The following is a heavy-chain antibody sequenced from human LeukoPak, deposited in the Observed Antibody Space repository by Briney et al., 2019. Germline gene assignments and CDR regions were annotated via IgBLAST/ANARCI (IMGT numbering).Heavy chain of an antibody. J-gene: IGHJ4*02. V-gene: IGHV4-38-2*01. CDR3: ARLGSSSHYPSPLDD. D-gene: IGHD6-13*01. Sequence: SETLSLTCAVSGYSISSGYYWGWIRQPPGKGLEWIGSIYHSGSTYYNPSLKSRVTISVDTSKNQFSLKLSSVTAADTAVYYCARLGSSSHYPSPLDDWGQGTLVTVSS. CDR1: GYSISSGYY. CDR2: IYHSGST.